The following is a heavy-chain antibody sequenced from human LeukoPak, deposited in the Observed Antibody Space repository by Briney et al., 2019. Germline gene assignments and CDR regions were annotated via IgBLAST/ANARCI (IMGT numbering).Heavy chain of an antibody. J-gene: IGHJ4*02. CDR3: AREILAPGKTHDY. V-gene: IGHV3-43*01. CDR1: GFTFDDYT. Sequence: PGGSLRLSCAASGFTFDDYTMHWVRQTPGKGLEWVSLISWDGDSTYYADSVKGRFSISRDNNKNSLYLQMNSLRAEDTAVYYCAREILAPGKTHDYWGQGTLVTVSS. CDR2: ISWDGDST.